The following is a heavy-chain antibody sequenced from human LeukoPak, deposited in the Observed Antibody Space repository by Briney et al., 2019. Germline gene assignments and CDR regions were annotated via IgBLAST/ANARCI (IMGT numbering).Heavy chain of an antibody. V-gene: IGHV1-8*01. CDR3: ARVQGSDTSGSFDH. CDR1: GYTFISHD. D-gene: IGHD1-26*01. CDR2: MDPNSGNT. J-gene: IGHJ4*02. Sequence: ASVKVSCKTSGYTFISHDINWVRQATGQGLEWMGWMDPNSGNTGYAQRFQGRVTLTRSTSLSEAYMELTSLKFEDTAVYYCARVQGSDTSGSFDHWGQGTMVTVSS.